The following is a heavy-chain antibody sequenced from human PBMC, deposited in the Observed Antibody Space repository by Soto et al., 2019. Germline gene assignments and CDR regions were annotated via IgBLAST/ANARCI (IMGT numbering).Heavy chain of an antibody. CDR3: ARAGVMWSSGYYYYFDY. CDR2: MNPNSGNT. J-gene: IGHJ4*02. CDR1: GYTFTSYD. V-gene: IGHV1-8*01. D-gene: IGHD3-22*01. Sequence: TSVKVSCKASGYTFTSYDSNWVRQATGQGLEWMGWMNPNSGNTGFAQKFQGRVTITRDTSASTAYMELSSLRSEDTAVYYCARAGVMWSSGYYYYFDYWGQGTLVTVSS.